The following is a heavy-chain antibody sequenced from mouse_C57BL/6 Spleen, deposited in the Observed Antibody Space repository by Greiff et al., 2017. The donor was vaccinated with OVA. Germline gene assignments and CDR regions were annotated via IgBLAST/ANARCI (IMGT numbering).Heavy chain of an antibody. CDR2: ISSGSSTI. J-gene: IGHJ4*01. Sequence: EVKLVESGGGLVKPGGSLKLSCAASGFTFSDYGMHWVRQAPEQGLEWVAYISSGSSTIYYADTVKGRFTISIDNAKNTLFRQMTSLRSEDTAMDYCARTTVVATDYARDYWGQGTSVTVSS. V-gene: IGHV5-17*01. D-gene: IGHD1-1*01. CDR3: ARTTVVATDYARDY. CDR1: GFTFSDYG.